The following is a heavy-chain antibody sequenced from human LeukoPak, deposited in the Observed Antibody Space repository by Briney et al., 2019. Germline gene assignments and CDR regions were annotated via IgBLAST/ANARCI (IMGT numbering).Heavy chain of an antibody. J-gene: IGHJ4*02. CDR1: GYSFTSYW. CDR2: IYPGDSDT. Sequence: GESLKISCKGSGYSFTSYWIGWLRQMPGKGLEWLGIIYPGDSDTRYSPSFQGQVTISADKSISTAYLQWSSLKASDTAMYYCASTELTLNGPFDYWGQGTLVTVSS. V-gene: IGHV5-51*01. CDR3: ASTELTLNGPFDY. D-gene: IGHD1-7*01.